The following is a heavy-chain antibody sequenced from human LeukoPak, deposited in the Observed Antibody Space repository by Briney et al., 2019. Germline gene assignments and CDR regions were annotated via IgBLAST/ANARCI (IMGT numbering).Heavy chain of an antibody. CDR3: VRGVGVSRFNYFDP. J-gene: IGHJ5*02. V-gene: IGHV3-23*01. CDR2: ISGSGGST. CDR1: GFTFSNYA. Sequence: GGSLRLSCAASGFTFSNYAMSWVRQAPGKGLEWVSAISGSGGSTYYADSVKGRFTISRDNSKNTLFLQMNSLRDDDTAVYYCVRGVGVSRFNYFDPWGQGTLVVVSS. D-gene: IGHD5-24*01.